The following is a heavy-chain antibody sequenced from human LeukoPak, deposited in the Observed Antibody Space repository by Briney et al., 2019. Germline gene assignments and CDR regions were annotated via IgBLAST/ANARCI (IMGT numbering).Heavy chain of an antibody. CDR3: ARVSDCSSTPCLDI. J-gene: IGHJ3*02. CDR1: GYTFTGYY. Sequence: ASVKASCKASGYTFTGYYMHWVRQAPGQGLEWMGWINPNSGGTNYAQKFQGRVTMTRDTSISTAYMELSRLRSDDTAVYYCARVSDCSSTPCLDIWGQGTMVTVSS. V-gene: IGHV1-2*02. CDR2: INPNSGGT. D-gene: IGHD2-2*01.